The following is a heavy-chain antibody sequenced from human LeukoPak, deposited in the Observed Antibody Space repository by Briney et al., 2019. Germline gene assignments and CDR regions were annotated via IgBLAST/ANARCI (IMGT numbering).Heavy chain of an antibody. V-gene: IGHV3-48*03. J-gene: IGHJ6*02. CDR3: ARDSIVRGVDHYYYGLDV. Sequence: GGSLRLSCAASGFTFSSYEMNWVRQAPGKGLEWVSYISSGADSIYYADSVKGRFTIFRDNAKRSLYLQMNSLGAEDTAVYYCARDSIVRGVDHYYYGLDVWGQGTTVTVSS. D-gene: IGHD3-10*01. CDR1: GFTFSSYE. CDR2: ISSGADSI.